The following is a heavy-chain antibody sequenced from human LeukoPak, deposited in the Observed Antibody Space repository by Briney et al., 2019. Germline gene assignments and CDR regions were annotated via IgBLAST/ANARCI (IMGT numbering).Heavy chain of an antibody. D-gene: IGHD3-10*01. CDR2: INHTEGT. Sequence: SETLSLTCAVYGGSFSGYYWSWIRQPPGKGLEWVGEINHTEGTNDNPSLKSRVTISVDTSKNQFSLKLSSVTAADTAVYYCARHGSYGSGNYYNAPIDYWGQGTLVTVSS. V-gene: IGHV4-34*01. CDR3: ARHGSYGSGNYYNAPIDY. CDR1: GGSFSGYY. J-gene: IGHJ4*02.